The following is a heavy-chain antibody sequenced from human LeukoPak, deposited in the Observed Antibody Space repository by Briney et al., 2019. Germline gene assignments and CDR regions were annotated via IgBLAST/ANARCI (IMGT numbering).Heavy chain of an antibody. D-gene: IGHD3-10*01. CDR2: IKEAGSET. J-gene: IGHJ4*02. CDR3: ARPLFGAISPGY. CDR1: GFTFSSHW. Sequence: GGPLTLPCAACGFTFSSHWMTWLRQAPGRGGEWGDKIKEAGSETFYANSVKGRLPITRDNAENSLNLQMNNLRPEHTAMYYCARPLFGAISPGYWGQGTLVTVSS. V-gene: IGHV3-7*01.